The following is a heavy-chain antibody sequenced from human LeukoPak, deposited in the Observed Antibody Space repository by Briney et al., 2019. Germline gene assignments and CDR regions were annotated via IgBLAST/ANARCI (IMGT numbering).Heavy chain of an antibody. CDR1: GGSISSYY. Sequence: SETLSLTCTVSGGSISSYYWSWIRQPPGKGLEWIGYIYYSGSTNYKPSLKSRVTISVDTSKNQFSLRLTSVTAADTAVYYCARAPTKVGYTSRELGHWYFDLWGRGTLVTVSS. J-gene: IGHJ2*01. CDR3: ARAPTKVGYTSRELGHWYFDL. D-gene: IGHD6-13*01. CDR2: IYYSGST. V-gene: IGHV4-59*08.